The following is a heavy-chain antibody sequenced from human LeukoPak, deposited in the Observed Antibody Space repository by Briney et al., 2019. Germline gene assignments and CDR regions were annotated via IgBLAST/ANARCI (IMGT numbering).Heavy chain of an antibody. Sequence: ASVKVSCKASGYTFTSYGISWVRQAPGQGLEWMGGIIPIFGTANYAQKFQGRVTITADKSTSTAYMELSSLRSEDTAVYYCARGGPGGLRYFDWLLPFDYWGQGTLVTVSS. CDR2: IIPIFGTA. J-gene: IGHJ4*02. CDR3: ARGGPGGLRYFDWLLPFDY. CDR1: GYTFTSYG. D-gene: IGHD3-9*01. V-gene: IGHV1-69*06.